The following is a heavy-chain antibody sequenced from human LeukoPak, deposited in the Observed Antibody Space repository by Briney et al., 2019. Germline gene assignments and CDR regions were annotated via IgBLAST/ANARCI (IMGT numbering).Heavy chain of an antibody. CDR3: ARSGSYYGWFDP. CDR1: GGSISGYY. Sequence: SETLSLTCTVSGGSISGYYWSWIRQPPGKGLEWIGYIYYSGSTNYNPSLKSRVTISVDTSKNQFSLKLSSVTAADTAVYYCARSGSYYGWFDPWGQGTLVTVSS. D-gene: IGHD1-26*01. V-gene: IGHV4-59*08. J-gene: IGHJ5*02. CDR2: IYYSGST.